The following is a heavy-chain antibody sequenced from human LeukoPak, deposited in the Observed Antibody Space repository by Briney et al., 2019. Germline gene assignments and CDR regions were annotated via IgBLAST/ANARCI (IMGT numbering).Heavy chain of an antibody. D-gene: IGHD1-26*01. J-gene: IGHJ4*02. Sequence: GGSLGLSCAASGFTFSSYSMNWVRQAPGKGLEWVSSISSSSSYIYYADSVKGRFTISRDNAKNSLYLQMNSLRAEDTAVYYCARVESGSYPGGYWGQGTLVTVSS. V-gene: IGHV3-21*01. CDR1: GFTFSSYS. CDR3: ARVESGSYPGGY. CDR2: ISSSSSYI.